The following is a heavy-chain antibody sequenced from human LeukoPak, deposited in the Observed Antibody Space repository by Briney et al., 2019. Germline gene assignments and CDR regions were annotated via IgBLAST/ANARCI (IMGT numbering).Heavy chain of an antibody. D-gene: IGHD1-26*01. CDR2: VNSDGSST. Sequence: GGSLRLSCAASGFTFSSYWMHWVRQAAGKGLVWVSRVNSDGSSTSYADSVKGRFTISRDNAKNTLYLQMNSLRAEDTAVYYCARGGGSYRTDYWGQGTLVTVSS. J-gene: IGHJ4*02. V-gene: IGHV3-74*01. CDR3: ARGGGSYRTDY. CDR1: GFTFSSYW.